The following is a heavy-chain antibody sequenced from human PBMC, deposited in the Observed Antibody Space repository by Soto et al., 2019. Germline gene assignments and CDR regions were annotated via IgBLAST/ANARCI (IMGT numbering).Heavy chain of an antibody. V-gene: IGHV3-49*03. J-gene: IGHJ4*02. CDR2: IRSKAYGGTT. D-gene: IGHD3-3*01. CDR1: GFTFGDYA. Sequence: GGSLRLSCTASGFTFGDYAMSWFRQAPGKGLEWVGFIRSKAYGGTTEYAASVKGRFTISRDDSKSIAYLQMNSLKTEDTAVYYCTRFQTQYYDFWSGYYPFDYWGQGTLVTVPQ. CDR3: TRFQTQYYDFWSGYYPFDY.